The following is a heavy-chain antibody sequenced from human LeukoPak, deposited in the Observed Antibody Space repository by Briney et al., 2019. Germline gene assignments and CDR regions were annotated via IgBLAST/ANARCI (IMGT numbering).Heavy chain of an antibody. V-gene: IGHV4-30-4*08. CDR3: ARDIPDPIIVVVPAGWFDP. D-gene: IGHD2-2*01. CDR2: IYYSGST. Sequence: SQTLSLTCTVSGGSISSGDYYWSWIRQPPGKGLEWIGYIYYSGSTYYNPSLKSRVTISVDTSKNQFSLKLSSVTAADTAVYYCARDIPDPIIVVVPAGWFDPWRQGTLVTVSS. CDR1: GGSISSGDYY. J-gene: IGHJ5*02.